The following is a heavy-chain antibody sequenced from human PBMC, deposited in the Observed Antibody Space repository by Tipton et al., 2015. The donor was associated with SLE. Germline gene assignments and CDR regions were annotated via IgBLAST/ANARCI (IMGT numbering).Heavy chain of an antibody. CDR1: GYSISSGYY. D-gene: IGHD2-21*01. CDR3: ARVGCGGDCYPPYYYYGMDV. Sequence: TLSLTCAVSGYSISSGYYWGWIRQPPGKGLEWIGSIYHSGSTYYNPSLQSRVPISVDTSKNQFSLKLSSVTAADTAVYYCARVGCGGDCYPPYYYYGMDVWGQGTTVTVSS. V-gene: IGHV4-38-2*01. J-gene: IGHJ6*02. CDR2: IYHSGST.